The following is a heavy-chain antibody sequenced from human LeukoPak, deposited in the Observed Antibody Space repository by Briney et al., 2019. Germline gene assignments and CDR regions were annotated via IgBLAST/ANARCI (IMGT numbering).Heavy chain of an antibody. CDR2: INPNSGGT. CDR3: ASALWFGELFTDLFDY. D-gene: IGHD3-10*01. Sequence: ASVKVSCKASGYTFTGYYMHRVRQAPGQGLGWMGWINPNSGGTNYAQKFQGRVTMTRDTSISTAYMELSRLRSDDTAVYYAASALWFGELFTDLFDYWRQGTLVTVSS. CDR1: GYTFTGYY. V-gene: IGHV1-2*02. J-gene: IGHJ4*02.